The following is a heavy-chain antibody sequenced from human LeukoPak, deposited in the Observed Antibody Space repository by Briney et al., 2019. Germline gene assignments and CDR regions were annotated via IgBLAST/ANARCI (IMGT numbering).Heavy chain of an antibody. CDR3: ARVMITFGGVIVYGAFDI. D-gene: IGHD3-16*02. Sequence: SETLSLTCAVYGGSFSGYYWSWIRQPAGKGLEWIGRIYTSGSTNYNPSLKSRVTMSVDTSKNQFSLKLSSVTAADTAVYYCARVMITFGGVIVYGAFDIWGQGTMVTVSS. J-gene: IGHJ3*02. V-gene: IGHV4-59*10. CDR2: IYTSGST. CDR1: GGSFSGYY.